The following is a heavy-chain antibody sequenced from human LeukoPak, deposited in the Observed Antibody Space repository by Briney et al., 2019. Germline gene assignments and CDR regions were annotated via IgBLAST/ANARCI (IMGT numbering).Heavy chain of an antibody. CDR1: GGSISSSSYY. V-gene: IGHV4-39*07. Sequence: SETLSLTCTVSGGSISSSSYYWGWIRQPPGKGLEWIGSIYYSGSTYYNPSLKSRVTISVDTSKNQFSLKLSSVTAADTAVYYCARGRYGRANDYWGQGTLVTVSS. J-gene: IGHJ4*02. D-gene: IGHD5-18*01. CDR2: IYYSGST. CDR3: ARGRYGRANDY.